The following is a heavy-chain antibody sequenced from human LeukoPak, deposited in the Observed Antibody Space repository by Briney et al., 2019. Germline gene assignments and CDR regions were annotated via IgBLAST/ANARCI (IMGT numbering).Heavy chain of an antibody. D-gene: IGHD5-18*01. CDR3: ARIQGGYSYGLSPPNFDY. CDR1: GGTFISYA. Sequence: SVKVSCKASGGTFISYAISWVRQAPGQGLEWMGRIIPILGIANYAQKFQGRVTITADKSTSTAYMELSSLRSEDTAVYYCARIQGGYSYGLSPPNFDYWGQGTLVTVSS. V-gene: IGHV1-69*04. J-gene: IGHJ4*02. CDR2: IIPILGIA.